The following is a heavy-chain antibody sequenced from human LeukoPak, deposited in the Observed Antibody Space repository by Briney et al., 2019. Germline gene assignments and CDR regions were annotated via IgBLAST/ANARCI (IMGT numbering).Heavy chain of an antibody. J-gene: IGHJ4*02. CDR2: IYHSGST. D-gene: IGHD6-19*01. CDR1: GSSISSGYY. Sequence: SETLSPTCALSGSSISSGYYWGWIRQPPGKGLEWIGSIYHSGSTYYNPSLKSRVTISVDTSKNQFSLKLSSVTAADSAVYYCARDDSSGWVGVGYFDYWGQGTLVTVSS. V-gene: IGHV4-38-2*02. CDR3: ARDDSSGWVGVGYFDY.